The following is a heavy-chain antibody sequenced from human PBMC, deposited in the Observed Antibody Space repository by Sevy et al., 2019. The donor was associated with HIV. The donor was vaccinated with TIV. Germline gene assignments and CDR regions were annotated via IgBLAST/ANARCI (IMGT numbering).Heavy chain of an antibody. CDR3: AIIAVAGTSHY. J-gene: IGHJ4*02. CDR1: GYTLTELS. D-gene: IGHD6-19*01. Sequence: ASVKVSCKVSGYTLTELSMHWVRQAPGKGLEWMGGFDPEDGETIYAQKFQGRVTMTGDTSTDTAYMELSTLRSEDTAVYYCAIIAVAGTSHYWGQGTLVTVSS. V-gene: IGHV1-24*01. CDR2: FDPEDGET.